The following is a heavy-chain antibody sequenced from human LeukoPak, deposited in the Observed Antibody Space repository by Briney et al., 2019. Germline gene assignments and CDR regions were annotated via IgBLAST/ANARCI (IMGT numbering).Heavy chain of an antibody. Sequence: PSETLSLTCTVSGGSIISHYWSWIRQPPGKGLEWIGYIYYSGSTNYNPSLKSRVTISVDTSKNQFSLKLSSVTAADTAVYYCARRAGAYSHPYDYWGQGTLVTVSS. V-gene: IGHV4-59*11. CDR1: GGSIISHY. CDR2: IYYSGST. D-gene: IGHD4/OR15-4a*01. J-gene: IGHJ4*02. CDR3: ARRAGAYSHPYDY.